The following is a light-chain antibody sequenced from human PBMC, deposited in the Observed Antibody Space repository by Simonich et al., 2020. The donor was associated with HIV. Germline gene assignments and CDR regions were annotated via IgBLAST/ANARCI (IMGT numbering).Light chain of an antibody. Sequence: QLVLTQSPSASASLGASVKPTCTLSSGHSSYTIAWHQLPPEKGPRYLMKLNSAGSHSKGYGIPDRYSGSSSGAERYRSNSSLQSEEEADYYCQAWGTGIRVFGGGTKLTVL. CDR2: LNSAGSH. CDR3: QAWGTGIRV. J-gene: IGLJ2*01. CDR1: SGHSSYT. V-gene: IGLV4-69*01.